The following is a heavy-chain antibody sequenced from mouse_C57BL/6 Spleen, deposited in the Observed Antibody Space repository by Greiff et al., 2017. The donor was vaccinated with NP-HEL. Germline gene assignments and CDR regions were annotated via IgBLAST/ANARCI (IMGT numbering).Heavy chain of an antibody. V-gene: IGHV1-80*01. Sequence: QVQLQQSGAELVKPGASVKISCKASGYAFSSYWMNWVKQRPGKGLEWIGQIYPGDGDTNYNGKFKGKATLTADKSSSTAYMQLSSLTSEDSAVYFGARRGDGYHYYAMDYWGQGTSVTVSS. CDR1: GYAFSSYW. CDR2: IYPGDGDT. J-gene: IGHJ4*01. D-gene: IGHD2-3*01. CDR3: ARRGDGYHYYAMDY.